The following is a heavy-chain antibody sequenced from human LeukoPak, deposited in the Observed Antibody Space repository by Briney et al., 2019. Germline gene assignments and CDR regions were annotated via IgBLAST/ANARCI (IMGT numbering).Heavy chain of an antibody. D-gene: IGHD6-13*01. CDR3: VRGSSTWSPLGDY. J-gene: IGHJ4*02. CDR2: ISPDGSTT. Sequence: GGSLRLSCAASGLTFSTHWMHWVRQAPGQGPVWVSRISPDGSTTTYADSVRGRFSISRDNAKNTLYMQMNSLRVDDTAVYYCVRGSSTWSPLGDYWGQGTLVTVST. V-gene: IGHV3-74*01. CDR1: GLTFSTHW.